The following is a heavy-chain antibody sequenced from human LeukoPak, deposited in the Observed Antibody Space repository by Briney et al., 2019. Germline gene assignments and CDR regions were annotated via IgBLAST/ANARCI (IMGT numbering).Heavy chain of an antibody. J-gene: IGHJ4*02. D-gene: IGHD1-7*01. V-gene: IGHV3-66*02. Sequence: GGSLRLSCAVSGFTVSSSYMSWVRQAPGKGLAWGSVIYSGGSTYYAGSVKGRFTISRDNSKNTVFLQMNSLRAEDTAVYYCARGYDWNYSYFDYWGQGTLVTVSS. CDR1: GFTVSSSY. CDR2: IYSGGST. CDR3: ARGYDWNYSYFDY.